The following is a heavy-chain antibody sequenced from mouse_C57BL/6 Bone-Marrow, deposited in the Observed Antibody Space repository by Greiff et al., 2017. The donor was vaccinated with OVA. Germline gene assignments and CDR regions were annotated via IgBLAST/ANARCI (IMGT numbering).Heavy chain of an antibody. CDR3: AREYYGSSYLYWYFDV. D-gene: IGHD1-1*01. V-gene: IGHV1-19*01. Sequence: EVQLQQSGPVLVKPGASVKMSCKASGYTFTDYYMNWVKQSHGKSLEWIGVINPYNGGTSYNQKFKGKATLTVDKSSSTAYMELNSLTSEDSAVYYCAREYYGSSYLYWYFDVWGTGTTVTVSS. CDR1: GYTFTDYY. J-gene: IGHJ1*03. CDR2: INPYNGGT.